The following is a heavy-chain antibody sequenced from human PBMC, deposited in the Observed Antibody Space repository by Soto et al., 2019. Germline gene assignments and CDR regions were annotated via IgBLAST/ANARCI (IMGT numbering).Heavy chain of an antibody. CDR1: GFTFSSYS. CDR3: ARARTGTTDY. J-gene: IGHJ4*02. CDR2: ISSSSSYI. Sequence: GGSLRLSCAASGFTFSSYSMNWVRQAPGKGLEWVSSISSSSSYIYHADSVKGRFTISRDNAKNSLYLQMNSLRAEDTAVYYCARARTGTTDYWGQGTLVTVSS. D-gene: IGHD1-1*01. V-gene: IGHV3-21*01.